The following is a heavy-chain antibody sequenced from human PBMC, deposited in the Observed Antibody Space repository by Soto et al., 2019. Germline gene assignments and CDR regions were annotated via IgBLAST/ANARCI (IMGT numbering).Heavy chain of an antibody. Sequence: EVQLVESGGGLVKPGGSLRLSCAASGFTFSSYSMNWVRQAPGKGLEWVSSISSSSSYIYYADSVKGRFTISRDNAKNSLYLQMNSLRAEDTAVYYCERGGSYSTTTCDYWGQGTLVTVSS. CDR1: GFTFSSYS. CDR3: ERGGSYSTTTCDY. D-gene: IGHD1-26*01. CDR2: ISSSSSYI. J-gene: IGHJ4*02. V-gene: IGHV3-21*01.